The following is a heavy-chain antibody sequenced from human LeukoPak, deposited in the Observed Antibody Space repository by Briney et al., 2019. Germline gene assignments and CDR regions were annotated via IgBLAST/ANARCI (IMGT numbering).Heavy chain of an antibody. CDR3: ARDGYYYGSGSYLWWFDP. J-gene: IGHJ5*02. D-gene: IGHD3-10*01. Sequence: SETLSLTCTVSGGSISSGSYYWNWIRQPAGKGLEWIGHIYTGGSTNYNPSLKSRVTISVDTSKNLFSLRLSSVTAADTAVYYCARDGYYYGSGSYLWWFDPWGKGTLVTVSS. CDR2: IYTGGST. V-gene: IGHV4-61*09. CDR1: GGSISSGSYY.